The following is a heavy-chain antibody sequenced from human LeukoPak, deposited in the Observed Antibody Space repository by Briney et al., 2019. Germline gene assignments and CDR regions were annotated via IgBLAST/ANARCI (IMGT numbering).Heavy chain of an antibody. Sequence: GGSLRLSCAASGFTFSSYAMSWVRQAPGKGLEWVSGISGTGGNTYYADSVKGRFTISRDNSKNTLYLQMNSLRAEDTAVHYCARDRTGYYGSGSYYMGWFDPWGQGTLVTVSS. V-gene: IGHV3-23*01. J-gene: IGHJ5*02. CDR3: ARDRTGYYGSGSYYMGWFDP. D-gene: IGHD3-10*01. CDR1: GFTFSSYA. CDR2: ISGTGGNT.